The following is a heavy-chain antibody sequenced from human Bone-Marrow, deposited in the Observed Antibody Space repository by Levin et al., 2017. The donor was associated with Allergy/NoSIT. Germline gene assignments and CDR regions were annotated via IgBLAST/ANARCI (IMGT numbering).Heavy chain of an antibody. Sequence: LSLTCAASGFPFNKYSMTWVRQAPGKGLQCVSFISDTGENTFYSDSVKGRFTVSRDNSNNTLYLQMNSLRADDTAIYYCAKDVSVPWGSGTYYNPIDSWGQGTLVTVSS. CDR3: AKDVSVPWGSGTYYNPIDS. D-gene: IGHD3-10*01. J-gene: IGHJ4*02. CDR1: GFPFNKYS. V-gene: IGHV3-23*01. CDR2: ISDTGENT.